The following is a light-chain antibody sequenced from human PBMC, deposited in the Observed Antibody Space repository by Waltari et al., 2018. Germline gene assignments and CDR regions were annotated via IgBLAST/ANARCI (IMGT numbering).Light chain of an antibody. Sequence: EIVMTQSPATLSVSRGGSATVSCRASLSIDDSLAWYQQKPGQPPRLLIHGASPRANGIPVRFSGSGSGTDFTLTITGLQSEDFAVYFCQQYNQWPLTFGRGTKVEIK. CDR2: GAS. J-gene: IGKJ4*01. CDR3: QQYNQWPLT. CDR1: LSIDDS. V-gene: IGKV3-15*01.